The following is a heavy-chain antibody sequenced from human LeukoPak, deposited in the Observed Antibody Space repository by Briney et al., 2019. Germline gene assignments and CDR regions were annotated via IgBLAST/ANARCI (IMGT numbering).Heavy chain of an antibody. CDR3: ARGGVAAAVDYYYGMDV. V-gene: IGHV1-69*04. Sequence: ASVKVSCKASGGTFSSYGISWVRQAPGQGLEWMGRIIPILGIANYAQKFQGRVTITADKSTSTAYMELSSLRSEDTAVYYCARGGVAAAVDYYYGMDVWGQGTTVTVSS. CDR1: GGTFSSYG. J-gene: IGHJ6*02. D-gene: IGHD6-13*01. CDR2: IIPILGIA.